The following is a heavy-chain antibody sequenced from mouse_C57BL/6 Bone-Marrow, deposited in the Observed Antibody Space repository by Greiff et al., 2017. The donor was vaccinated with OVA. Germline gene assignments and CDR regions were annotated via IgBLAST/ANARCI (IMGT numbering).Heavy chain of an antibody. CDR3: ARRSTTVVDYAMDY. V-gene: IGHV1-19*01. CDR1: GYTFTDYY. J-gene: IGHJ4*01. Sequence: EVQLQQSGPVLVKPGASVKMSCKASGYTFTDYYMNWVKQSHGKSLEWIGVINPYNGGTSYNQKFKGKATLTVDKSSSTAYMELNSLTSEDSAVYYCARRSTTVVDYAMDYWGQGTSVTVSS. D-gene: IGHD1-1*01. CDR2: INPYNGGT.